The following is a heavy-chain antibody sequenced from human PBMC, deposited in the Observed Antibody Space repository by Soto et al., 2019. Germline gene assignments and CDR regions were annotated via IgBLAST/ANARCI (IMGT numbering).Heavy chain of an antibody. CDR3: ARGNRYAAFDI. CDR1: GLTFSNFAMYA. J-gene: IGHJ3*02. V-gene: IGHV3-48*01. Sequence: PGGSLRLSCAASGLTFSNFAMYAMSWVRQAPGKGLEWVSYISSSSSTIYYADSVKGRFTISRDNAKNSLYLQMNSLRAEDTAVYYCARGNRYAAFDIWGQGTMVTVSS. D-gene: IGHD1-1*01. CDR2: ISSSSSTI.